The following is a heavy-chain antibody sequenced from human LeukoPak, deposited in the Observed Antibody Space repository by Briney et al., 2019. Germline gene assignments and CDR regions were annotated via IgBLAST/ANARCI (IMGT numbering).Heavy chain of an antibody. CDR1: GYSFSTYS. D-gene: IGHD3-22*01. J-gene: IGHJ4*02. CDR3: ARSFYDSSGYTNFDY. Sequence: PGGSLRLSCAASGYSFSTYSMNWVRQAPGKGLEWVSFISTGSSYIYYADSVKGRFTISRDNAKKSLYLQMNSLRAEDTAVYFCARSFYDSSGYTNFDYLGQGTLVTVSS. CDR2: ISTGSSYI. V-gene: IGHV3-21*01.